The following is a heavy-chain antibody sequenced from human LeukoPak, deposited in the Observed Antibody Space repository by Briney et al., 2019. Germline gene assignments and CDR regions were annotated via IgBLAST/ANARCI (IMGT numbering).Heavy chain of an antibody. J-gene: IGHJ4*02. CDR1: GGSFSGYY. D-gene: IGHD3-3*01. Sequence: SETLSLTCAVYGGSFSGYYWSWIRQPPGKGLEWIGEINHSGSTNYNPSLKSRVTISVDTSKNQFSLELSSVTAADTAVYYCARVRFLEWLLPDYYFDYWGQGTLVTVSS. CDR2: INHSGST. V-gene: IGHV4-34*01. CDR3: ARVRFLEWLLPDYYFDY.